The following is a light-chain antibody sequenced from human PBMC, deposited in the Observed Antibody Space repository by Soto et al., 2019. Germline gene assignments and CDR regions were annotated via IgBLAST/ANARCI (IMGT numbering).Light chain of an antibody. CDR1: QTISSW. CDR2: KAS. CDR3: QHYNSYSEA. V-gene: IGKV1-5*03. J-gene: IGKJ1*01. Sequence: DIQMTQSPSTLSGSVGARVTITCRASQTISSWLAWYQQKPGKAPKLLIYKASTLKSGVPSRFSGSGSGTELTITISSLQPDDCETYDCQHYNSYSEAFGQGTKVDIK.